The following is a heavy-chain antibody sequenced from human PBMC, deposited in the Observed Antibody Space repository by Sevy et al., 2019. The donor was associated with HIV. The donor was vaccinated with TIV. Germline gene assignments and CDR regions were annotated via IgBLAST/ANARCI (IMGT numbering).Heavy chain of an antibody. V-gene: IGHV1-2*02. CDR1: GYTFTDYY. J-gene: IGHJ4*02. CDR3: ARGPKGPNPIDY. Sequence: ASVKVSCKASGYTFTDYYIHWVRQAPGQGLEWMGWINPNTGGTNYAQKFQGRVTMTRDTSTSSAYMELSSLGSDDTAVFFCARGPKGPNPIDYWGQGTLVTVSS. CDR2: INPNTGGT.